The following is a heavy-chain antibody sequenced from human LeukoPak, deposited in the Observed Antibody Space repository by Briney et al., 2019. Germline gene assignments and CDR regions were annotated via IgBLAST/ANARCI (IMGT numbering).Heavy chain of an antibody. D-gene: IGHD3-22*01. CDR1: GFTFRNYG. Sequence: GGSLRLTCATSGFTFRNYGMNWIRQAPGKVLGWVSSVARNGTVIYNLDSVRGRFTISRDNAKNSVFLQMSSLTVADTAVYYCARERAYYHDNTGFWDFDPWGQGTRVTVSS. CDR2: VARNGTVI. J-gene: IGHJ5*02. CDR3: ARERAYYHDNTGFWDFDP. V-gene: IGHV3-21*01.